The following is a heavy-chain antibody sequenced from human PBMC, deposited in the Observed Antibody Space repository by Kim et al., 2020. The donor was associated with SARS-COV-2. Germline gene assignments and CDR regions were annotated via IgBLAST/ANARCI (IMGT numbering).Heavy chain of an antibody. Sequence: GGSLRLSCAASGFTFSTYAMNWVRQAPGKGLEWVSVISYDGSNKYYLESVKGRFTISRDNSKSTVYLQVNSLRPEDTAVYHCARAHCSGTTCLERGAYSYYAMDVWGQGTTVTVSS. CDR2: ISYDGSNK. D-gene: IGHD2-2*01. CDR1: GFTFSTYA. CDR3: ARAHCSGTTCLERGAYSYYAMDV. V-gene: IGHV3-30*04. J-gene: IGHJ6*02.